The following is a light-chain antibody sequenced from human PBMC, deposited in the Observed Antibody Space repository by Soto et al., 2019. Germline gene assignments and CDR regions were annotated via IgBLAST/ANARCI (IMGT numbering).Light chain of an antibody. V-gene: IGKV3-15*01. J-gene: IGKJ5*01. CDR2: ATS. CDR3: QQCNSSRSIS. CDR1: QSVSSK. Sequence: QPPLTLYVSPAERATLSCMASQSVSSKLAWYQHKPGQAPRLLIYATSSREAGIPARFTGSGSGTDFTLTISSLQSEDFAIYYCQQCNSSRSISFGQGTRLEIK.